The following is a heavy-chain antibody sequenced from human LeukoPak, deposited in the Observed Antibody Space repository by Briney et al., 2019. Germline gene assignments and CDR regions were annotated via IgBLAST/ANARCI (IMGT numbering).Heavy chain of an antibody. D-gene: IGHD6-19*01. CDR3: ARARYSSGWYAGGSWFDP. CDR2: MNPNSGNT. J-gene: IGHJ5*02. CDR1: GYTFTSYD. V-gene: IGHV1-8*01. Sequence: ASVKVSCKASGYTFTSYDINWVRQATGQGPEWMGWMNPNSGNTGYAQKFQGRVTMTRNTSISTAYMELSSLRSEDTAVYYCARARYSSGWYAGGSWFDPWGQGTLVTVSS.